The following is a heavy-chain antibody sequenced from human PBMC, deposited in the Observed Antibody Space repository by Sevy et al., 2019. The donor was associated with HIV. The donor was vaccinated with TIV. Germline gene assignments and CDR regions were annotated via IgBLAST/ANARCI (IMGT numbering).Heavy chain of an antibody. CDR1: GFTFSSYE. CDR3: ARVAVAGTRVDY. CDR2: ISSSGSTI. Sequence: GGSLRLSCAASGFTFSSYEMNWVRQAPGKGLEWVSYISSSGSTIYYADSVKGRFTISRDNAKNSLYLQMNSLRAEDTAVYYCARVAVAGTRVDYWGQGTLVTVSS. V-gene: IGHV3-48*03. D-gene: IGHD6-19*01. J-gene: IGHJ4*02.